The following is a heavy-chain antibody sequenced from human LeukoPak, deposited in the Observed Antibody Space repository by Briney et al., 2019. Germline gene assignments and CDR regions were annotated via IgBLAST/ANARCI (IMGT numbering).Heavy chain of an antibody. Sequence: GRALRLSCAASGFTFDDYAMHWVRQAPGKGLEWVSGISWNSGSIGYADSVKGRFTISRDNAKNSLYLQMNSLRAEDTALYYCAKAAPGTRWELPDYSDYWGQATLVTVYS. J-gene: IGHJ4*02. CDR3: AKAAPGTRWELPDYSDY. V-gene: IGHV3-9*01. CDR2: ISWNSGSI. D-gene: IGHD1-26*01. CDR1: GFTFDDYA.